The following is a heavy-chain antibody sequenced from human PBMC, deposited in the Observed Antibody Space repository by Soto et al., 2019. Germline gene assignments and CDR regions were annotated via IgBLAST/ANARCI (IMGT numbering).Heavy chain of an antibody. CDR1: GFTADDYA. D-gene: IGHD4-17*01. Sequence: EVQLVECGGGLGQPGRSLRLSCVASGFTADDYALHWVRQAPGKGLEWVSGISSNSDTIHYADSVKGRFTISRDNAKNSLFLQMNSLRPEDTAVYYCAKDMKWGGMTTIHYFDSWGQGTLVTVSP. J-gene: IGHJ4*02. CDR3: AKDMKWGGMTTIHYFDS. V-gene: IGHV3-9*02. CDR2: ISSNSDTI.